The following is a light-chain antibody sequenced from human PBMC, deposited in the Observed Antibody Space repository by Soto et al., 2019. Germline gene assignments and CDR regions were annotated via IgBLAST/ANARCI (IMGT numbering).Light chain of an antibody. Sequence: EKVMNNSPSTLSVSTEERATLSCRASQSVSSNLAWYQQKPGQAPRLLIYGASTRATGIPARFSGSGSGTEFTLTISNLQSEDFAVYYCQQYDSSPRTFGQGTKVDIK. CDR1: QSVSSN. V-gene: IGKV3-15*01. CDR2: GAS. CDR3: QQYDSSPRT. J-gene: IGKJ1*01.